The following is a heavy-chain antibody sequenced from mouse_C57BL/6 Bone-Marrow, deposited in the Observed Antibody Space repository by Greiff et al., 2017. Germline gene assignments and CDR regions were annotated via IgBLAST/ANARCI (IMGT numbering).Heavy chain of an antibody. CDR2: ISDGGSYT. D-gene: IGHD2-4*01. CDR1: GFTFSSYA. CDR3: ARDDYDPYAMDY. Sequence: DVMLVESGGGLVKPGGSLKLSCAASGFTFSSYAMSWVRQTPEKRLEWVATISDGGSYTYYPDNVKGRFTISRDNAKNHLYLQLSHLKSEDTAMYYCARDDYDPYAMDYWGQGTSVTVSS. V-gene: IGHV5-4*01. J-gene: IGHJ4*01.